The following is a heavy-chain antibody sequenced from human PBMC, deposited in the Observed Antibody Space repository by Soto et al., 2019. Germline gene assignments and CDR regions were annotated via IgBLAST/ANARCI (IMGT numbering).Heavy chain of an antibody. Sequence: EVQLVESGGGLVKPGGSLRLSCAASGFTFSNYSMNWVRQAPGKGLEWVSSISSSSSYIYYADSVKGRFTISRDNAKNSLYLQMNSLRAEDTAVYYCARDEYLWFGELTFRWFDPWGQGTLVTVSS. J-gene: IGHJ5*02. D-gene: IGHD3-10*01. CDR2: ISSSSSYI. CDR1: GFTFSNYS. V-gene: IGHV3-21*01. CDR3: ARDEYLWFGELTFRWFDP.